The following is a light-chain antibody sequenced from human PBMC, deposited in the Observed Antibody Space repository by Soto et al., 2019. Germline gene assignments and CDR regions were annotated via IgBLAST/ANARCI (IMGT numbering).Light chain of an antibody. V-gene: IGLV2-14*01. Sequence: QSALTQPASVSGSPGQSITISCTGTSSDVGGYNYVSWYQQHPGKAPKLMIYDVSNRPSGVSNRFSGSKSGNTASLTISWVQDEEEADYYCSSYTSSSTILVFGGGTKVTVL. J-gene: IGLJ2*01. CDR2: DVS. CDR1: SSDVGGYNY. CDR3: SSYTSSSTILV.